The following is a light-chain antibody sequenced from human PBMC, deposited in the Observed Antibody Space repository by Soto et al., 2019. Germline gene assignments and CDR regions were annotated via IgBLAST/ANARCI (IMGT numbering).Light chain of an antibody. CDR1: QDISNY. Sequence: DIQMTQSPSSLSASVGDRVTITCQASQDISNYLNWYQQKPGKAPKLLIYDASNLETGVPSRFSGSGSGPDFTFTISSLQPEDSATYYCQQYDNLPYTFGQGTKLEIK. CDR2: DAS. V-gene: IGKV1-33*01. CDR3: QQYDNLPYT. J-gene: IGKJ2*01.